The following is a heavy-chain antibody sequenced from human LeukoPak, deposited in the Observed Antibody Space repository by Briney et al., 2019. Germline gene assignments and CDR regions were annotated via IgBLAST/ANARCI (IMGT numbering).Heavy chain of an antibody. V-gene: IGHV1-18*01. CDR2: INTYNGNT. J-gene: IGHJ4*02. CDR3: ARDRRYFDGGAY. Sequence: ASVKVSCKASGYIFTSYGINWVRQAPGQGLEWMGWINTYNGNTNYAQKFQGRVTMTRDTSISTAYMELSRLRSDDTAVYYCARDRRYFDGGAYWGQGTLVTVSS. D-gene: IGHD3-9*01. CDR1: GYIFTSYG.